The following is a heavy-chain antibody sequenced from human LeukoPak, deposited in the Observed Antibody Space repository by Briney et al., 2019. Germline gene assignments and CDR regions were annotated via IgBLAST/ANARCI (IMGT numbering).Heavy chain of an antibody. CDR3: ARGRPPADY. Sequence: KTGGSLRISCAASAFTFSSYSMNWVRQAPGKGLECVSSISSSGSYIYYADSVKGRFTISRDNAKNSLYLQMNSLRAEDTALYYCARGRPPADYWGQGTLVTVFS. V-gene: IGHV3-21*04. CDR2: ISSSGSYI. J-gene: IGHJ4*02. CDR1: AFTFSSYS.